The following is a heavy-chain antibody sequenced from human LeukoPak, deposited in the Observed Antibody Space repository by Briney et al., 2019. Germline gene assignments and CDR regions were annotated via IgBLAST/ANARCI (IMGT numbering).Heavy chain of an antibody. V-gene: IGHV1-2*02. D-gene: IGHD1-26*01. CDR1: GYTFTGYY. CDR2: INPNSGGT. J-gene: IGHJ4*02. Sequence: ASVKVSCKASGYTFTGYYMHWVRQAPGQGLEWLGWINPNSGGTNYAQKFQGRVTMTRDTSISTAYMELSRLRSDDTAVYYCARDRWELLYYFDYWGQRTPVTVSS. CDR3: ARDRWELLYYFDY.